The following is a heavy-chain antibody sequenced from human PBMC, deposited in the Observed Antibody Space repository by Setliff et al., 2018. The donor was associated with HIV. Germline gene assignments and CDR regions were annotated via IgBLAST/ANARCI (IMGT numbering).Heavy chain of an antibody. V-gene: IGHV4-59*01. CDR3: ARSGYTSGFYWVFGAFGV. CDR2: IQYGDIS. Sequence: PSETLSLTCTVSGGSISYYYWTWIRQPPGKGPEWIASIQYGDISHFNPSLQSRVTISVDTSTKKFSLYLTSVNETDTAVYYCARSGYTSGFYWVFGAFGVWGQGKMVTVSS. CDR1: GGSISYYY. D-gene: IGHD3-22*01. J-gene: IGHJ3*01.